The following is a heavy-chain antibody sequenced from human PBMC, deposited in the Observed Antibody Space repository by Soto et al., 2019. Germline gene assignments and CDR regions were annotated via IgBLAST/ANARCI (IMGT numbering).Heavy chain of an antibody. CDR3: ARVKDYYDSSGYHNWFDH. CDR2: IYHSGST. V-gene: IGHV4-30-2*01. D-gene: IGHD3-22*01. CDR1: GGSISSGGYS. J-gene: IGHJ5*02. Sequence: PSETLSLTCAVSGGSISSGGYSWSWIRQPPGKGLEWIGYIYHSGSTYYNPSLKSRVTISVDRSKNQFSLKLSSVTAADTAVYYCARVKDYYDSSGYHNWFDHRGQGTLDTVSS.